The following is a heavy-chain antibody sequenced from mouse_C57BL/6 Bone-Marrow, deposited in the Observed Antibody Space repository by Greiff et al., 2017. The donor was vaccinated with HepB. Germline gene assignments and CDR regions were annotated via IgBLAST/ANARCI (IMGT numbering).Heavy chain of an antibody. CDR1: GFTFSSYA. J-gene: IGHJ1*03. D-gene: IGHD2-5*01. V-gene: IGHV5-9-1*02. CDR3: TRDKDSNYNNWYFDV. Sequence: EVKVEESGEGLVKPGGSLKLSCAASGFTFSSYAMSWVRQTPEKRLEWVAYISSGGDYIYYADTVKGRFTISRDNARNTLYLQMSSLKSEDTAMYYCTRDKDSNYNNWYFDVWGTGTTVTVSS. CDR2: ISSGGDYI.